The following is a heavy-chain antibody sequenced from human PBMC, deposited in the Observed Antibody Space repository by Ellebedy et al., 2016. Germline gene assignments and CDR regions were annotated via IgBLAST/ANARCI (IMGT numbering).Heavy chain of an antibody. V-gene: IGHV3-74*01. CDR3: ARGELDRVYSSGWSKPYFDY. J-gene: IGHJ4*02. CDR2: INRDGSST. D-gene: IGHD6-19*01. Sequence: GGSLRLSCAASGFTFSDYWIHWVRQAPGKGLVWVSRINRDGSSTNYADSVKGRFTISRDNSKNTLYLQMNSLRAEDTAVYYCARGELDRVYSSGWSKPYFDYWGQGTLVTVSS. CDR1: GFTFSDYW.